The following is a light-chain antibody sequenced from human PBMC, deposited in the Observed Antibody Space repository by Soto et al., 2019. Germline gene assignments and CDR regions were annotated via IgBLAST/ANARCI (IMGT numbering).Light chain of an antibody. CDR3: QQANSLPLT. CDR2: GAS. Sequence: DIQMTQSPSSVSASIGDRVTITCRASARVGSWLAWYQQKPGKAPKLLIYGASSLPSGVPSRFSGSGSETEFSLTISSLQPEDFATYYCQQANSLPLTFGGGTKVEIK. J-gene: IGKJ4*01. CDR1: ARVGSW. V-gene: IGKV1-12*01.